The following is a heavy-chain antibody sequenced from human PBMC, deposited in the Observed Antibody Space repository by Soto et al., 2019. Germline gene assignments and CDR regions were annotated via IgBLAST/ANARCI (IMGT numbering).Heavy chain of an antibody. CDR3: ARSPPSGYYGSTFGWYDP. CDR2: IIPIFGTA. D-gene: IGHD3-10*01. V-gene: IGHV1-69*13. J-gene: IGHJ5*02. Sequence: SVKVSCKASGGTFSSYAISWVRQAPGQGLEWMGGIIPIFGTANYAQKFQGRVTITADESTSTAYMKLSSLRSEDTAVYYCARSPPSGYYGSTFGWYDPWGQGTLVTVSS. CDR1: GGTFSSYA.